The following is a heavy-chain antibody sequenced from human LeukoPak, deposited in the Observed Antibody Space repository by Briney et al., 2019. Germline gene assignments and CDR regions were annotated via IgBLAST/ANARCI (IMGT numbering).Heavy chain of an antibody. CDR3: ARAGPTNSGDEYFDY. J-gene: IGHJ4*02. CDR2: SSPYSGNT. CDR1: GYTFTTYG. V-gene: IGHV1-18*01. Sequence: GASVKVSCKASGYTFTTYGISWVRQAPGQRLEWIGWSSPYSGNTDYAQKFQGRVTMTTDASTTTAYMELRSLISDDTAVYYCARAGPTNSGDEYFDYWGQGTLITVSS. D-gene: IGHD6-25*01.